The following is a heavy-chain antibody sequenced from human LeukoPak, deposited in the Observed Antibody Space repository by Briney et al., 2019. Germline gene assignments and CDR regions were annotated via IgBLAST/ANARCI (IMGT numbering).Heavy chain of an antibody. D-gene: IGHD2-2*01. V-gene: IGHV1-2*02. Sequence: ASVKVSCKASGYTFTGYYMHWVRQAPGQGLAWMGWINPNSGGTNYAQKFQGRVTMTRDTSISTAYMELSRLRSDDTAVYYCARDIGEDCSSTSCYPWGQGTLVTVSS. CDR2: INPNSGGT. CDR3: ARDIGEDCSSTSCYP. CDR1: GYTFTGYY. J-gene: IGHJ5*02.